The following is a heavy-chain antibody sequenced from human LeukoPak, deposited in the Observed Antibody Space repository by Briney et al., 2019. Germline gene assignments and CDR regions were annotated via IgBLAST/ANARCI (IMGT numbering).Heavy chain of an antibody. CDR1: GFTFSGSA. V-gene: IGHV3-15*01. CDR3: TTDLGTYYHGSQRLIPIDY. Sequence: GGSLRLSCAASGFTFSGSAMHWVRQASGKGLEWVGRIKSKTDGETTNYAEPVRGRFTISRDDSKSAVYLQMNSLKIEDTAVYYCTTDLGTYYHGSQRLIPIDYWGQGTLVTVSS. J-gene: IGHJ4*02. CDR2: IKSKTDGETT. D-gene: IGHD3-10*01.